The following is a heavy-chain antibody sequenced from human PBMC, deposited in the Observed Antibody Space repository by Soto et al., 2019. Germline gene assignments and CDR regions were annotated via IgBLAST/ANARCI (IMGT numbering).Heavy chain of an antibody. V-gene: IGHV4-59*01. Sequence: NPSETLSLTCTVSGGSISSYYWSWIRHPPGKGLEWIGYIYYSGSTNYNPSLKSRVTISVDTSKNQFSLKLSSVTAADTAVYYCAGLSSRSPAYFDYWGQGTLVTVSS. J-gene: IGHJ4*02. CDR2: IYYSGST. CDR1: GGSISSYY. CDR3: AGLSSRSPAYFDY. D-gene: IGHD6-13*01.